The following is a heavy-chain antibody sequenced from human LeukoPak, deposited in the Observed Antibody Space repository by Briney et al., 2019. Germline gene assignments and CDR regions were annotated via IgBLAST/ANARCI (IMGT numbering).Heavy chain of an antibody. CDR2: ISGSGGST. CDR1: GFTFSSYA. Sequence: GGSLRLSCAASGFTFSSYAMSWVRQAPGKGLEWVSAISGSGGSTYYADSVKGRFTISRDNSKNTLYLQMNSLRAEDTAVYYCARRGYSGYDYYYYYYMDVWGKGTTVTVSS. J-gene: IGHJ6*03. CDR3: ARRGYSGYDYYYYYYMDV. V-gene: IGHV3-23*01. D-gene: IGHD5-12*01.